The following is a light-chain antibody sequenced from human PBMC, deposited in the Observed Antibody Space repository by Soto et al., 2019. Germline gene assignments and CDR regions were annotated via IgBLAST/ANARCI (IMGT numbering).Light chain of an antibody. Sequence: EIVLTQSPATLSSSPGERATLSCRTSQSVSSYFAWYQQKPGRAPRLLIYDASNRATGIPARFIGSGSGTDFTLTISSLEPEDFAVYYCQQRSNWPITFGQGTRLEIK. CDR2: DAS. V-gene: IGKV3-11*01. CDR1: QSVSSY. J-gene: IGKJ5*01. CDR3: QQRSNWPIT.